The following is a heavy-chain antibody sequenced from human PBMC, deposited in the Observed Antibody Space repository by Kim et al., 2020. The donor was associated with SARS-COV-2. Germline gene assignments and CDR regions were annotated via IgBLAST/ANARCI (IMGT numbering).Heavy chain of an antibody. D-gene: IGHD1-26*01. CDR3: ARDTSGRFDY. V-gene: IGHV1-69*01. Sequence: TANYAQKFQGRVTITADESTSTAYMELSSLRSEDTAVYYCARDTSGRFDYWGQGTLVTVSS. CDR2: TA. J-gene: IGHJ4*02.